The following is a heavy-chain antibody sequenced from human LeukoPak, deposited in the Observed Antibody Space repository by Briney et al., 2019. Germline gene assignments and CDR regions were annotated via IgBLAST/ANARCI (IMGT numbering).Heavy chain of an antibody. Sequence: PGGSLRLSCVASGFTFSDYYMRWIRQAPGKGLEWVSYISSSGTTIYYTDSVKGRLTISRDNAKNSLYLQMNSLRAEDTAVYFGARSIAAADGGVYYYMDVWGKGTTVTISS. CDR2: ISSSGTTI. D-gene: IGHD6-25*01. CDR1: GFTFSDYY. V-gene: IGHV3-11*01. CDR3: ARSIAAADGGVYYYMDV. J-gene: IGHJ6*03.